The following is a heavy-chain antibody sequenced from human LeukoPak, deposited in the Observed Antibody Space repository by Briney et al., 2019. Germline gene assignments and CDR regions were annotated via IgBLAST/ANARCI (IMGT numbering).Heavy chain of an antibody. CDR3: ARAAGSSVTNGYRFDP. Sequence: GASLSLSWAPSGLISKNFAAACVRQAPEGGLEWVSSIRKRDDKTYYAGSMKRPFTISRDDSRDTLYLQMTSLRVEETAVFYGARAAGSSVTNGYRFDPWGQGTLVSVSS. D-gene: IGHD6-13*01. CDR2: IRKRDDKT. J-gene: IGHJ5*02. V-gene: IGHV3-23*01. CDR1: GLISKNFA.